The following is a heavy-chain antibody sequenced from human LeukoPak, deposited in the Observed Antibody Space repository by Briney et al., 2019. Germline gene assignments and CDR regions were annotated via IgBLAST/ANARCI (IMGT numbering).Heavy chain of an antibody. D-gene: IGHD6-13*01. CDR1: GFTFSSYA. CDR2: ISGSCGST. Sequence: GGSLRLSCAASGFTFSSYAMIWVRQAPGKGLEWVSAISGSCGSTYYADSVKGLFTISRDNSKNTLYLQMNSLRAEDTAVYYCAKVSTKIAAAGGLDYWGQGTLVTVSS. J-gene: IGHJ4*02. V-gene: IGHV3-23*01. CDR3: AKVSTKIAAAGGLDY.